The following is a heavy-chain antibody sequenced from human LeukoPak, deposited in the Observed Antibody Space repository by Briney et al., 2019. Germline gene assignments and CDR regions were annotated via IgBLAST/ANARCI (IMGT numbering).Heavy chain of an antibody. J-gene: IGHJ6*03. D-gene: IGHD3-10*01. CDR3: ARDSLWFGELSHYYYYMDV. Sequence: GASVKVSCKASGYTFTSYGISWVRQAPGQGLEWMGWISAYNGNTNYAQKFQGRVTMTRDTSISTAYMELSRLRSDDTAVYYCARDSLWFGELSHYYYYMDVWGKGTTVTVSS. V-gene: IGHV1-18*01. CDR2: ISAYNGNT. CDR1: GYTFTSYG.